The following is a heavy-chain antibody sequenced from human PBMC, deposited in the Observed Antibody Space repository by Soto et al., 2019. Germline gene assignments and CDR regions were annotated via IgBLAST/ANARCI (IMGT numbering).Heavy chain of an antibody. J-gene: IGHJ4*02. CDR3: ASKARFGYYDSSGYAFDY. V-gene: IGHV1-69*02. CDR2: IIPILGIA. CDR1: GGTFSSYT. D-gene: IGHD3-22*01. Sequence: QVQLVQSGAEVKKPGSSVKVSCKASGGTFSSYTISWVRQAPGQGLEWMGRIIPILGIANYAQKFQGRVTITEDKSTSTAYMELSSLRSEDTAVYYCASKARFGYYDSSGYAFDYWGQGTLVTVSS.